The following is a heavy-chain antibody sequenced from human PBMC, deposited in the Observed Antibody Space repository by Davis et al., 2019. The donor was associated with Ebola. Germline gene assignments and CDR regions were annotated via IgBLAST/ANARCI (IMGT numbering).Heavy chain of an antibody. D-gene: IGHD3-10*02. CDR1: GGSFSGSY. J-gene: IGHJ3*02. CDR2: INHSGST. V-gene: IGHV4-34*01. CDR3: ARGNYVHAFDI. Sequence: SETLSLTCAVSGGSFSGSYWSWIRQPPGKGLEWIGEINHSGSTNYTPSLKSRVTISVDTSKNQFSLKLSYVTAADTAVYYCARGNYVHAFDIWGQGTMVTVSS.